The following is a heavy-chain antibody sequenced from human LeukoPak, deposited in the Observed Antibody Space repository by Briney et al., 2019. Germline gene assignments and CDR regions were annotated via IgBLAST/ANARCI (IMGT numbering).Heavy chain of an antibody. V-gene: IGHV1-2*02. CDR3: ARDLIVAGTSGFDP. J-gene: IGHJ5*02. CDR2: INPNSGGT. D-gene: IGHD6-19*01. CDR1: GYTFTGYY. Sequence: ASVKVSCKASGYTFTGYYMHWVRQAPGQGLEWMGWINPNSGGTNYAQKFQGRVTMTRDTSISTAYMELSRLRSDDTAVYYCARDLIVAGTSGFDPWGQGTLVTVSS.